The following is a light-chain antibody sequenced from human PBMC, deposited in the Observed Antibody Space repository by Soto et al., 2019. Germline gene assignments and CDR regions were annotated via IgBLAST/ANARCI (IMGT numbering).Light chain of an antibody. CDR1: QSVSSSY. J-gene: IGKJ1*01. Sequence: IVLTQYPSTLSVSAGERAALSCRASQSVSSSYLAWYQQKPGQAPRLLIYGASSRATGIPDRFSGSGSGTDFALTISRLEPEDFAVYYCQQYGSSPTFGQGTKVDIK. V-gene: IGKV3-20*01. CDR2: GAS. CDR3: QQYGSSPT.